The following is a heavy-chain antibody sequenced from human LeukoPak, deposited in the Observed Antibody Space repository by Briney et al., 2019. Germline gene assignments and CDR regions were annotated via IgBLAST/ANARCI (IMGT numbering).Heavy chain of an antibody. CDR3: ARDGDYGDYVEAFDI. CDR1: GGSISSYY. V-gene: IGHV4-59*01. CDR2: IYYSGST. D-gene: IGHD4-17*01. J-gene: IGHJ3*02. Sequence: SETLSLTCTVSGGSISSYYWSWIRQPPGKGLEWIGHIYYSGSTNSNPSLKSRVTISVDTSKNQFSLKLSSVTAADTAVYYCARDGDYGDYVEAFDIWGQGTMVTVSS.